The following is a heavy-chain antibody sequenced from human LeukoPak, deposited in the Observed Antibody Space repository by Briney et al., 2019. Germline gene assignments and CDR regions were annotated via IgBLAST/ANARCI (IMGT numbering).Heavy chain of an antibody. D-gene: IGHD6-13*01. CDR1: GYTFNSYY. V-gene: IGHV1-46*02. CDR3: ASVRLNSSSWYKPYYYYGMDV. Sequence: VASVKVSCKASGYTFNSYYMHWVRQAPGQGLEWMGIINPIGGSTNYAQKFQGRVTMTRDTSTSTVYTELSSLRSEDTAVYYCASVRLNSSSWYKPYYYYGMDVWGQGTTVTVSS. J-gene: IGHJ6*02. CDR2: INPIGGST.